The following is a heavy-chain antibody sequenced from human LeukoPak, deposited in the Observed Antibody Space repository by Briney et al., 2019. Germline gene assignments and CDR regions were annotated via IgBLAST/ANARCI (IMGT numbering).Heavy chain of an antibody. D-gene: IGHD6-19*01. CDR2: ISYDGSNK. Sequence: GRSLRLSCAASGFTFSSYAMLWVRQAPGKGLEWVAVISYDGSNKYYADSVKGRFTISRDNSKNTLYLQMNSLRAEDTAVYYCARPEPGIAVADPFDYWGQGTLVTVSS. CDR3: ARPEPGIAVADPFDY. J-gene: IGHJ4*02. CDR1: GFTFSSYA. V-gene: IGHV3-30*04.